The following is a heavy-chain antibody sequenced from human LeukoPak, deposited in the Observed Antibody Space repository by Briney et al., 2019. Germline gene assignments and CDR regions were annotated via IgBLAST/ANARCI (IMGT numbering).Heavy chain of an antibody. V-gene: IGHV4-59*12. Sequence: AETLSLPCSVSGGPISRYYWSWIRQPPGKGLEWIGYIYYSGSTNYKPSLKSRVTISVDTSKNQFSLNLSSVPAGDTAVYFCGGAIVDYDILTSDLGDGYMDVWGKGTTVTVSS. CDR3: GGAIVDYDILTSDLGDGYMDV. J-gene: IGHJ6*03. CDR2: IYYSGST. CDR1: GGPISRYY. D-gene: IGHD3-9*01.